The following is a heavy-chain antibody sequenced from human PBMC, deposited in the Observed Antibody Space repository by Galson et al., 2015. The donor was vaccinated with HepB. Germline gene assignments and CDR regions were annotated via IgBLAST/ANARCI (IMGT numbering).Heavy chain of an antibody. J-gene: IGHJ4*02. CDR1: GFTFSNAW. D-gene: IGHD2-15*01. CDR3: TTHYLVSGFDY. Sequence: SLRLSCAASGFTFSNAWMSWVRQAPGKGLEWVGRIKSKTDGGTTDYAAPVKGRFTISRDDSKNTLYLQMNSLKTEDTAVYYCTTHYLVSGFDYWGQETLVTVSS. V-gene: IGHV3-15*01. CDR2: IKSKTDGGTT.